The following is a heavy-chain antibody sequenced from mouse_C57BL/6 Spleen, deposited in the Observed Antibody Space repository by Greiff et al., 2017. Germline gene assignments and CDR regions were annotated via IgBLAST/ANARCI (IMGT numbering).Heavy chain of an antibody. CDR1: GFSLTSYG. V-gene: IGHV2-4*01. Sequence: VKLMESGPGLVQPSQSLSITCTVSGFSLTSYGVHWVRQSPGKGLEWLGVIWSGGSTDYNAAFISRLSISKDNSKSQVFFKMNSLQADDTAIYYCAKQSLTNWGAMDYWGQGTSVTVSS. D-gene: IGHD4-1*01. J-gene: IGHJ4*01. CDR3: AKQSLTNWGAMDY. CDR2: IWSGGST.